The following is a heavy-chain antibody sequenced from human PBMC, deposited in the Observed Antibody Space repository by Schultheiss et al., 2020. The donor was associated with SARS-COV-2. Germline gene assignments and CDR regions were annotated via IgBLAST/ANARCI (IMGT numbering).Heavy chain of an antibody. CDR1: GYTFTSYG. CDR2: ISAYNGNT. CDR3: ARQNRKARGLSVDV. J-gene: IGHJ6*02. Sequence: GESLKISCKASGYTFTSYGISWVRQAPGQGLEWMGWISAYNGNTNYAQKLQGRVTMTTDTSTSTAYMELRSLRSDDTAVYYCARQNRKARGLSVDVWGQGTTVTVSS. D-gene: IGHD2/OR15-2a*01. V-gene: IGHV1-18*01.